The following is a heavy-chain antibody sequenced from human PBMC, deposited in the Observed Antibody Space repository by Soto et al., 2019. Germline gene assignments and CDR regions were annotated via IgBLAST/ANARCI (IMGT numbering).Heavy chain of an antibody. CDR2: IYYSGST. Sequence: PSETLCLTCTVSGGSISSGDYYWSWIRQPPGKGLEWIGFIYYSGSTNYNPSLKSRVTISLDTSKNQFSLKLSSVTAADTAVYYCARPRSSGYAGEFDYWGQGALVTVSS. J-gene: IGHJ4*02. CDR3: ARPRSSGYAGEFDY. CDR1: GGSISSGDYY. D-gene: IGHD3-22*01. V-gene: IGHV4-61*08.